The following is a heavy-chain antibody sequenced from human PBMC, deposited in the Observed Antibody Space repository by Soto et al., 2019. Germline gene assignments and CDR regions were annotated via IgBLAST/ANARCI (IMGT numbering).Heavy chain of an antibody. Sequence: QVQLVESGGGVVQPGRSLRLSCAASGFTFSSYGMHWVRQAPGKGLEWVAVIWYDGSNKYYADSVKGRFTISRDNSKNTLYLQMNSLRAEDTAVYYCARVEWQLSSFDYWGQGTLVTVSS. J-gene: IGHJ4*02. CDR1: GFTFSSYG. D-gene: IGHD5-18*01. CDR2: IWYDGSNK. CDR3: ARVEWQLSSFDY. V-gene: IGHV3-33*01.